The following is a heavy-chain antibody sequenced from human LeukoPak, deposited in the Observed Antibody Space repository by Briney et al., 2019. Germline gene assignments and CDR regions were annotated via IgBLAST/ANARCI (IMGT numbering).Heavy chain of an antibody. V-gene: IGHV4-39*07. Sequence: SETLSLTCTVSGGSISSSSYYWGWIRQPPGKGLEWIGSIYYSGSTYYNPSLKSRVTISVDTSKNQFSLKLSSVTAADTAVYYCARVRGVGATLIDYWGQGTLVTVSS. CDR3: ARVRGVGATLIDY. D-gene: IGHD1-26*01. CDR1: GGSISSSSYY. J-gene: IGHJ4*02. CDR2: IYYSGST.